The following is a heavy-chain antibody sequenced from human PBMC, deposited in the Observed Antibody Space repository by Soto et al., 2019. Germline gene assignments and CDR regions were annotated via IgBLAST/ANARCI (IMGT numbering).Heavy chain of an antibody. CDR3: ARDRLWDYGDYRIDY. CDR2: ISAYNGNT. V-gene: IGHV1-18*01. CDR1: GYTFTSYG. D-gene: IGHD4-17*01. J-gene: IGHJ4*02. Sequence: GASVKVSCKASGYTFTSYGISWVRQAPGQGLEWMGWISAYNGNTNYAQKLQGRVTMTTDTSTSTAYRELRSLRSDDTAVYYCARDRLWDYGDYRIDYWGQGALVTLSS.